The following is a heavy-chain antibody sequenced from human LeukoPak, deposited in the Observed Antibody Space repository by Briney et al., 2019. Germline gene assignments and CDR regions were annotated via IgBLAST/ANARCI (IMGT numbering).Heavy chain of an antibody. Sequence: GGSLRLSCAASGFTVSSNYMSWVRQAPGKGLEWVAVIWNNGNNKYADSVRGRFTISRDDSKNTLYLQMDSLRAEDTAVYYCARDSVGVPTDFDYWGQGTLVTVSS. CDR1: GFTVSSNY. CDR2: IWNNGNNK. J-gene: IGHJ4*02. V-gene: IGHV3-33*08. D-gene: IGHD1-26*01. CDR3: ARDSVGVPTDFDY.